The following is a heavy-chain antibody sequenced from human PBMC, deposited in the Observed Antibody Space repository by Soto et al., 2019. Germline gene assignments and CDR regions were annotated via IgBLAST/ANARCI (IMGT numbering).Heavy chain of an antibody. CDR1: GFTFSDYY. J-gene: IGHJ4*02. CDR3: VRDRPGSQEYFDY. Sequence: GGSLRLSCAASGFTFSDYYIDWVRQAPGKGLVWVSRINTDGSDTRYADSVKGRFTISRDNAKNTVYLQMNSLRAEDTGVYYCVRDRPGSQEYFDYWGQGNMVTVS. CDR2: INTDGSDT. D-gene: IGHD3-10*01. V-gene: IGHV3-74*01.